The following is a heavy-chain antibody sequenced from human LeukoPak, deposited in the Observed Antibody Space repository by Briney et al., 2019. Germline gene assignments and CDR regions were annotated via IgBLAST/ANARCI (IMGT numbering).Heavy chain of an antibody. CDR1: GMTFSNHW. D-gene: IGHD3-16*01. Sequence: GGSLRLSCAASGMTFSNHWMHWVRQAPGKGLVWVSLIKTDGRTTIYADSVKGRFTISRDNGKSTLYLQMNSLGAEDTATYYCTTGPSYGYEWWGQGTVVTVSS. CDR3: TTGPSYGYEW. J-gene: IGHJ4*02. V-gene: IGHV3-74*01. CDR2: IKTDGRTT.